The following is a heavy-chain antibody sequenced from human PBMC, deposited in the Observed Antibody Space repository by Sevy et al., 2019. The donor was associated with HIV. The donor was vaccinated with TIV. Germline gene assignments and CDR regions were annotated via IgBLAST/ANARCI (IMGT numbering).Heavy chain of an antibody. CDR1: GDSVSSNSVA. Sequence: QSQTLSLTCAISGDSVSSNSVAWNWIRQSPSRGLEWLGRTYYRSTWHNDYAVSVKSRITINPDTSKNQFSLQLNSVTPENTAVYYCARTTSGWFDYWGQGTPVNVSS. CDR2: TYYRSTWHN. V-gene: IGHV6-1*01. D-gene: IGHD6-19*01. J-gene: IGHJ4*02. CDR3: ARTTSGWFDY.